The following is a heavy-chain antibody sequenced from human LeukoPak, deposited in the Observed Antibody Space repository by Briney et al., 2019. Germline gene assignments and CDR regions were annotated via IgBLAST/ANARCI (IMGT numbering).Heavy chain of an antibody. CDR2: IIMISITI. V-gene: IGHV3-48*02. J-gene: IGHJ3*02. CDR1: GFTFSSYS. Sequence: PGGSLRLSCAASGFTFSSYSMNWVRQAPGKGLEWVSYIIMISITIYYADSVRGRFTTSRDNAKNSLYLQMTSLRDEDTAVYYCARDPLPRYYGSGIGAFDIWGQGTMVTVSS. CDR3: ARDPLPRYYGSGIGAFDI. D-gene: IGHD3-10*01.